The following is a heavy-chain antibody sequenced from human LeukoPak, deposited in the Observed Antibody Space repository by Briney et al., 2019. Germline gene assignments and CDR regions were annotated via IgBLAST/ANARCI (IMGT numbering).Heavy chain of an antibody. J-gene: IGHJ4*02. CDR2: IIPIFGTA. V-gene: IGHV1-69*06. D-gene: IGHD5-12*01. CDR1: GGTFSSYA. Sequence: ASVKVSCKASGGTFSSYAISWVRQAPGQGLEWMGGIIPIFGTANYAQKFQGRVTITADKSTSTAYMELSSLRSEDTAVYYCARDSSGYEPFVRSDGLFNFDYWGQGTLVTVSS. CDR3: ARDSSGYEPFVRSDGLFNFDY.